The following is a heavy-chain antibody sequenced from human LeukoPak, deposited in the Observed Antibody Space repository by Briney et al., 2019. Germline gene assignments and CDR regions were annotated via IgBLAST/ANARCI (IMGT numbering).Heavy chain of an antibody. Sequence: PVRTLRLSCAASGFSFTSYWMSSVPQAPGKGLEWVANIKPDGSDKYYVDSVKGRFTISRDNAKNSLYLQMNSLRAEDTAVYYCTAGALGYWGRGTLINVSS. J-gene: IGHJ4*02. D-gene: IGHD3-16*01. CDR3: TAGALGY. V-gene: IGHV3-7*01. CDR1: GFSFTSYW. CDR2: IKPDGSDK.